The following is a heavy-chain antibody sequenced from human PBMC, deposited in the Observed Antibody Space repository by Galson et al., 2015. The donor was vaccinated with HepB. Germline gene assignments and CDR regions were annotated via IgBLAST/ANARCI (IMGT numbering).Heavy chain of an antibody. V-gene: IGHV3-64D*06. Sequence: SLRLSCAASGFTFSSYAMHWVRQAPGKGLEYVSAISSNGGSTYYADSVKGRFTISRDNSKNTLYLQMSSLRAEDTAVYYCVKGGYCSSASCANLSANYGMDVWGQGTTVTVSS. D-gene: IGHD2-2*01. CDR3: VKGGYCSSASCANLSANYGMDV. CDR1: GFTFSSYA. CDR2: ISSNGGST. J-gene: IGHJ6*02.